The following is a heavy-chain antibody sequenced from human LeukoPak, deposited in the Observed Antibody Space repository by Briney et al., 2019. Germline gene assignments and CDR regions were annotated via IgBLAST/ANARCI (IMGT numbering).Heavy chain of an antibody. Sequence: SETLSLTCAVYGGSFSGYYWSWIRQPPGKGLEWIGEINHSGSTNYNPSLKSRVTISVDTSKNQFSLKLSSVTAADTAVYYCARGNYDFWSGYYRYWGQGTLVTVSS. CDR1: GGSFSGYY. D-gene: IGHD3-3*01. CDR2: INHSGST. V-gene: IGHV4-34*01. J-gene: IGHJ4*02. CDR3: ARGNYDFWSGYYRY.